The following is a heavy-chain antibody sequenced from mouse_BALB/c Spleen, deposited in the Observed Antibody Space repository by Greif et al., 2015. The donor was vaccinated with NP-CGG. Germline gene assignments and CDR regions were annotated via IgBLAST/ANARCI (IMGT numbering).Heavy chain of an antibody. Sequence: QVQLQQPGAELVKPGASVKLSCKASGYTFTSYWVLWVKQRPGQGLEWIGEIDPSDSYTNYNQKFKGKATLTVDKSSSTAYMQLSSLTSEDSAVYYCARKDNRGYAMDYWGQGSSVTVSS. CDR2: IDPSDSYT. CDR3: ARKDNRGYAMDY. CDR1: GYTFTSYW. J-gene: IGHJ4*01. V-gene: IGHV1-69*02. D-gene: IGHD1-3*01.